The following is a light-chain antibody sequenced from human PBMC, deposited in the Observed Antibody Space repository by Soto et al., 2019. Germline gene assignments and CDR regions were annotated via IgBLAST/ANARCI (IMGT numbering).Light chain of an antibody. CDR3: QRYNNWPLT. J-gene: IGKJ4*01. CDR2: GSS. Sequence: EIVLTQSPAALSVSPGERVTLSCRASQGIGSTLAWYQQKPGQTPRLLIYGSSTRAIGIPTRFSGSRSGTEFTLTINGLQSEDFAVYYCQRYNNWPLTFGGGTRWIS. CDR1: QGIGST. V-gene: IGKV3-15*01.